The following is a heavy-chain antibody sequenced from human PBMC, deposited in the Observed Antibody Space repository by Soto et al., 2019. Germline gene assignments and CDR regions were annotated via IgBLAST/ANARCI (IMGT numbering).Heavy chain of an antibody. CDR3: VTGYHSDY. CDR2: IKKDGSEK. V-gene: IGHV3-7*03. CDR1: GISTSSYW. Sequence: EEQLVESGGALVRPGESLRLSCAASGISTSSYWMGWVRQALGRGLEWVASIKKDGSEKYYMDSLKGRFTISRDNALNSLYLQMNSLRAEDTAVYFCVTGYHSDYWGQGTLVTVSS. J-gene: IGHJ4*02. D-gene: IGHD5-18*01.